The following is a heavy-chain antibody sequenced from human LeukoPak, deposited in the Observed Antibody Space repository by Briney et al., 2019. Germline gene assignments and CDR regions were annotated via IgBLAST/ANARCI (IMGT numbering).Heavy chain of an antibody. CDR3: ATRPSGDYPYFDF. CDR2: INHNGNVN. J-gene: IGHJ4*02. D-gene: IGHD4-17*01. Sequence: GGSLRLSCAASRFTFSSYWMNWARQAPGKGLEWVASINHNGNVNYYVDSAKGRFTISRDNAKNSLYLQMSNLRAEDTAVYFCATRPSGDYPYFDFWGQGTLVTVSS. CDR1: RFTFSSYW. V-gene: IGHV3-7*03.